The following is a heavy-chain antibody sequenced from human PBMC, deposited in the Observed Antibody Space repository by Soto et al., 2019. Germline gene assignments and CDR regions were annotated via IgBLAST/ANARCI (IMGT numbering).Heavy chain of an antibody. Sequence: GESLKISCKDSGYSFTSSWISWVRQMPGKGLEWMGTIDPSDSYTNYSPSFQGHVTISADKSVSTAYLQWSSLKASDTAIYYCARIFGHYFDYWGRGTLVTVSS. CDR3: ARIFGHYFDY. D-gene: IGHD3-10*01. V-gene: IGHV5-10-1*01. J-gene: IGHJ4*02. CDR1: GYSFTSSW. CDR2: IDPSDSYT.